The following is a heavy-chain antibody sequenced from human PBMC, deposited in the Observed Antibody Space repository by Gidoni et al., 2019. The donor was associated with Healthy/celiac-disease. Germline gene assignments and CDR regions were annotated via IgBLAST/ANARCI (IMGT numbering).Heavy chain of an antibody. Sequence: QVQLQESGPGLVKPSQTLSLPCTVSGGSISSGSYSWSWIRQPAGKGLEWIGRIYTSGSTNYNPSLKSRVTISVDTSKNQFSLKLSSVTAADTAVYYCARSYSGYELYDAFDIWGQGTMVTVSS. CDR2: IYTSGST. J-gene: IGHJ3*02. CDR3: ARSYSGYELYDAFDI. CDR1: GGSISSGSYS. D-gene: IGHD5-12*01. V-gene: IGHV4-61*02.